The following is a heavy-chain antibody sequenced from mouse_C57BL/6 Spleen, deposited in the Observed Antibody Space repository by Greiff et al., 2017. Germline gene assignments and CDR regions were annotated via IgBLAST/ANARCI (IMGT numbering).Heavy chain of an antibody. CDR2: IDPANGNT. Sequence: EVKLVESVAELVRPGASVKLSCTASGFNIKNTYMHWVKQRPEQGLEWIGRIDPANGNTKYAPKFQGKATITADTSSNTAYLQLSSLTSEDTAIYYCARDDYDENYCDYWGQGTTLTVSS. D-gene: IGHD2-4*01. CDR1: GFNIKNTY. CDR3: ARDDYDENYCDY. J-gene: IGHJ2*01. V-gene: IGHV14-3*01.